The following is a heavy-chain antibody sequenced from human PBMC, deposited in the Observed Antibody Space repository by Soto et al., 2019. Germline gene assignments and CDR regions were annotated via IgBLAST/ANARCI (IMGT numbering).Heavy chain of an antibody. Sequence: SEPLSLTCNGSGASIRRSTSYGGWIREPPGKVLEWIGSIYYSGITNYNPSLKSRVTISVDTSKNQFSLKLSSVTAADTAVYYCAKHYVSGTFYTHFDYWGQGTLVTVS. D-gene: IGHD3-10*01. CDR1: GASIRRSTSY. CDR2: IYYSGIT. V-gene: IGHV4-39*01. CDR3: AKHYVSGTFYTHFDY. J-gene: IGHJ4*02.